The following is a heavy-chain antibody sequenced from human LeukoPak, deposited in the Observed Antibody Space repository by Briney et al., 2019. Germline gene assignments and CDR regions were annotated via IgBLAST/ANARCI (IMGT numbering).Heavy chain of an antibody. D-gene: IGHD3-10*01. CDR2: TSSSSST. CDR3: ARILVGSGRHGAFDI. V-gene: IGHV3-48*04. J-gene: IGHJ3*02. Sequence: GGSLRLSCAASGFTFSSYSMNWVRQAPGKGLEWVSYTSSSSSTNYGESVKGRFTVSRDNAENSLHLQMNSLRAEDTAVYYCARILVGSGRHGAFDIWGQGTMVTVSS. CDR1: GFTFSSYS.